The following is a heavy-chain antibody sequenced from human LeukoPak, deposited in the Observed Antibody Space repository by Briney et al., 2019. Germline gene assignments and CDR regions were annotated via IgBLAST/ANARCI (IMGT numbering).Heavy chain of an antibody. D-gene: IGHD6-6*01. CDR3: ARDLSSSGGWFDP. V-gene: IGHV4-4*07. CDR1: GGSTSSYY. Sequence: PSETLSLTCTVSGGSTSSYYWSWIRQPAGKGLEWIGRIYTSGSTNYNPSLKSRVTISVDKSKNQFSLKLSSVTAADTAVYYCARDLSSSGGWFDPWGQGTLVTVSS. CDR2: IYTSGST. J-gene: IGHJ5*02.